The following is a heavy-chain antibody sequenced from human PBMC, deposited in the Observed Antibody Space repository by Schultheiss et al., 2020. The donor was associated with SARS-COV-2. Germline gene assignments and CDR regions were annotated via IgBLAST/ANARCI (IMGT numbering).Heavy chain of an antibody. Sequence: SETLSLTCTVSGGSISSYYWSWIRQPAGKGLEWIGRIYTSGSTNYNPSLKSRVTISVDTSKNQFSLKLSSVTAADTAVYYCAREDCSSPSSHNWFDPWGQGTLVTVSS. CDR3: AREDCSSPSSHNWFDP. D-gene: IGHD2-2*01. CDR1: GGSISSYY. CDR2: IYTSGST. V-gene: IGHV4-4*07. J-gene: IGHJ5*02.